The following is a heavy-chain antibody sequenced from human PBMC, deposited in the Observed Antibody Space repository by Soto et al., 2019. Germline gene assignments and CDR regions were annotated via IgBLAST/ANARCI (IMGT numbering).Heavy chain of an antibody. CDR1: GGTFSSYA. CDR2: IFPIFGTA. CDR3: ARDVASISRYCGGDCYIFDY. D-gene: IGHD2-21*02. V-gene: IGHV1-69*13. Sequence: SVKVSCKASGGTFSSYAISWVRQAPGQGLEWMGGIFPIFGTANYAQKFQGRVTITADESTSTAYMELSSLRSEDTAVYYCARDVASISRYCGGDCYIFDYWGQGTLVTVSS. J-gene: IGHJ4*02.